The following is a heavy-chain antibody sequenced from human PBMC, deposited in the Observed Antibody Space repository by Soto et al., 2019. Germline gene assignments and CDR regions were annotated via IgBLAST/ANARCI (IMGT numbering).Heavy chain of an antibody. CDR3: AKHRLPDVLRYFDWPY. CDR1: GFTFSSYA. J-gene: IGHJ4*02. V-gene: IGHV3-23*01. D-gene: IGHD3-9*01. CDR2: ISGSGGST. Sequence: GSLRLSCAASGFTFSSYAMSWVRQAPGKGLEWVSAISGSGGSTYYADSVKGRFTISRDNSKNTLYLQMNSLRAEDTAVYYCAKHRLPDVLRYFDWPYWGQGTLVTVSS.